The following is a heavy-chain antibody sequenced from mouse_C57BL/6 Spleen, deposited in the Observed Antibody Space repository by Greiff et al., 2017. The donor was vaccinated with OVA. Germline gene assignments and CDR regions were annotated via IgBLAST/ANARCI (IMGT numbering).Heavy chain of an antibody. CDR3: ARGVYYDYDVGY. CDR1: GYTFTSYW. CDR2: IDPNSGGT. V-gene: IGHV1-72*01. J-gene: IGHJ3*01. D-gene: IGHD2-4*01. Sequence: VKLQQPGAELVKPGASVKLSCKASGYTFTSYWMHWVKQRPGRGLEWIGRIDPNSGGTKYNEKFKSKATLTVDKPSSTAYMQLSSLTSEDSAVYYCARGVYYDYDVGYWGQGTLVTVSA.